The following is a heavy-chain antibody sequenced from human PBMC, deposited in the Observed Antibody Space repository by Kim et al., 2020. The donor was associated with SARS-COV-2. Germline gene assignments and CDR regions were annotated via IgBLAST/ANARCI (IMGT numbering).Heavy chain of an antibody. CDR2: IIPIFGTA. V-gene: IGHV1-69*13. CDR3: ARGEYNWNFLGDSKGRAFDI. D-gene: IGHD1-7*01. J-gene: IGHJ3*02. Sequence: SVKVSCKASGGTFSSYAISWVRQAPGQGLEWMGGIIPIFGTANYAQKFQGRVTITADESTSTAYMELSSLRSEDTAVYYCARGEYNWNFLGDSKGRAFDIWGQGTMVTVSS. CDR1: GGTFSSYA.